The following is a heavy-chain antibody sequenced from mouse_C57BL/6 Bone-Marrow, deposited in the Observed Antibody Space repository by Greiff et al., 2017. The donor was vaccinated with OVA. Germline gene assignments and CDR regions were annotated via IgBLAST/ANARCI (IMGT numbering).Heavy chain of an antibody. D-gene: IGHD1-1*01. CDR3: ARLGYYGSHWFAY. CDR1: GYAFSSSW. V-gene: IGHV1-82*01. Sequence: LQESGPELVKPGASVKISCKASGYAFSSSWMNWVKQRPGKGLEWIGRIYPGDGDTNYNGKFKGKATLTADKSSSTAYMQLSSLTSEDSAVYFCARLGYYGSHWFAYWGQGTLVTVSA. J-gene: IGHJ3*01. CDR2: IYPGDGDT.